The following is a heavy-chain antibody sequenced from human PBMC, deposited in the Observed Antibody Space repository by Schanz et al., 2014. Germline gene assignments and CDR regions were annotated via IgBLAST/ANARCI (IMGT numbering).Heavy chain of an antibody. CDR1: GFTFTNYA. CDR2: ISSSSSTR. V-gene: IGHV3-48*01. J-gene: IGHJ4*02. CDR3: VRDSFFAFDY. D-gene: IGHD3-3*01. Sequence: DVQLLESGGGLVQPGGSLRLSCAASGFTFTNYAMSWVRQAPGKGLEWVSYISSSSSTRYYADSVKGRFTISRDNAKNSLFLQMNSLRAEDTAVYYCVRDSFFAFDYWGQGTLVTVSS.